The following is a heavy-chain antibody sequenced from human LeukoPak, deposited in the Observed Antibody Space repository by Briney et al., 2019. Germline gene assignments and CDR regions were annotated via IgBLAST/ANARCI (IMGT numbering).Heavy chain of an antibody. CDR1: GDSVSSNSAA. CDR3: AREGPAATPFDY. Sequence: SQTLSLTCAISGDSVSSNSAAWNWIRQSPSRGLEWLGRTYYRSKWYNDYAVSVKSRITINPDTSKNQFSLKLSSVTAADTAVYYCAREGPAATPFDYWGQGTLVTVSS. CDR2: TYYRSKWYN. V-gene: IGHV6-1*01. D-gene: IGHD2-15*01. J-gene: IGHJ4*02.